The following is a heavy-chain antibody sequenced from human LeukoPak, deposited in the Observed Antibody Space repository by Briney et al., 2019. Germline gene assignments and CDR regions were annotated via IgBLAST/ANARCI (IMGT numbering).Heavy chain of an antibody. CDR2: IYYSGST. Sequence: SETLSLTCTVSGGSISSSSYYWGWIRQPPGKGLEWIGSIYYSGSTYYNPSLKSRVTISVDTSKNQFSLKLSSVTAADTAVYYCARDSTMVRGVIIPADYWGQGTLVTVSS. V-gene: IGHV4-39*07. CDR3: ARDSTMVRGVIIPADY. D-gene: IGHD3-10*01. CDR1: GGSISSSSYY. J-gene: IGHJ4*02.